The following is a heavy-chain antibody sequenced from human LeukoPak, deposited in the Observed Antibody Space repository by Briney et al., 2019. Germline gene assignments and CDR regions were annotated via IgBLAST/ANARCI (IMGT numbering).Heavy chain of an antibody. D-gene: IGHD2-21*02. CDR1: GFTFSNSD. J-gene: IGHJ4*02. CDR2: IGGSGSST. Sequence: GGSLRLSCAASGFTFSNSDMSWVRQAPGKGLEWVSAIGGSGSSTFYADSVKGRFTVSRDNSKNTLYLQMNSLRAEDTAVYYCAKGASVVVTAPSDYWGQGTLVTVSS. V-gene: IGHV3-23*01. CDR3: AKGASVVVTAPSDY.